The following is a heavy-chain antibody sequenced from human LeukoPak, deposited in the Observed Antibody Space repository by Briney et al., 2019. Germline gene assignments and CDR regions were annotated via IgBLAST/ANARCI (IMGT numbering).Heavy chain of an antibody. CDR1: GFTFSRYG. D-gene: IGHD1-1*01. Sequence: GGSLRLSCAVSGFTFSRYGMHWVRQAPGKGLEWVAVIWYDGSNKYYGDSVKGRFTISRDNSKNTLYLQMDSLRAEDTAVYYCARDFGTSGTRTIVDVGAFDMWGQGTLVTVSS. J-gene: IGHJ3*02. CDR3: ARDFGTSGTRTIVDVGAFDM. V-gene: IGHV3-33*01. CDR2: IWYDGSNK.